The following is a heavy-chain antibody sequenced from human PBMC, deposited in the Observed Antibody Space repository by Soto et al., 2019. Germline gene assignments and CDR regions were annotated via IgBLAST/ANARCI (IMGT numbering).Heavy chain of an antibody. CDR1: GFTFSSYS. CDR2: ISSSSSTI. CDR3: ATDFGDIVVVPAADSEGYYYYYGMDV. J-gene: IGHJ6*02. V-gene: IGHV3-48*02. Sequence: EVQLVESGGGLVQPGGSLRLSCAASGFTFSSYSMNWVRQAPGKGLEWVSYISSSSSTIYYADSVKGRFTISRDNAKNSLYLQMNSLRDEDTAVYYCATDFGDIVVVPAADSEGYYYYYGMDVWGQGTTVTVSS. D-gene: IGHD2-2*01.